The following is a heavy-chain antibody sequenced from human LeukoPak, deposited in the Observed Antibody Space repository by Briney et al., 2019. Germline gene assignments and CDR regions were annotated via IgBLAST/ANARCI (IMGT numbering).Heavy chain of an antibody. J-gene: IGHJ4*02. D-gene: IGHD3-22*01. CDR2: IYHTGST. CDR3: ARDVTGGSAYYHYSEY. Sequence: SETLSLTCTVSGGSVYSDTYHWSWIRQPPGRGLEWIGYIYHTGSTKYNSSLQSRVTISLDTSRNQFSLNLNSVTAADTAVYYCARDVTGGSAYYHYSEYWGQGTLVTVSS. V-gene: IGHV4-61*01. CDR1: GGSVYSDTYH.